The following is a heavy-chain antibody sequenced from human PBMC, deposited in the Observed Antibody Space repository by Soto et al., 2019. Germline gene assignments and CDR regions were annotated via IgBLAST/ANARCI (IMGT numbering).Heavy chain of an antibody. D-gene: IGHD6-6*01. Sequence: SETLSLTCTVSGGSISSGDYYWSWIRQPPGKGLEWIGYIYYSGSTYYNPSLKSRVTISVDTSKNQFSLKLSSVTAADTAVYYCARGGPVYYYFDYWGQGTLVTVSS. CDR2: IYYSGST. CDR1: GGSISSGDYY. CDR3: ARGGPVYYYFDY. J-gene: IGHJ4*02. V-gene: IGHV4-30-4*01.